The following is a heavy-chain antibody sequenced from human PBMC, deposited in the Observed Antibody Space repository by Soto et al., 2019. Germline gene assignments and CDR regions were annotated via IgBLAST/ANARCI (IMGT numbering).Heavy chain of an antibody. CDR1: GGSISSGDYF. V-gene: IGHV4-30-4*01. Sequence: QVQLQESGPGLVKPSQTLSLTCTVSGGSISSGDYFWSWFRQSPGKGLEWIGYISSIGSTYYNPYLKNRDSVSSYTAKKQFTLKLSSVTTTDTAVNYCARRLVISPYYYHGMDVWGQGPTATVPS. CDR3: ARRLVISPYYYHGMDV. CDR2: ISSIGST. J-gene: IGHJ6*02. D-gene: IGHD3-3*02.